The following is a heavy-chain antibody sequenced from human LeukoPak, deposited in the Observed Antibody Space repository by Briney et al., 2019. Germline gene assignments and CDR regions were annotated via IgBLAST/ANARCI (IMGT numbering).Heavy chain of an antibody. CDR2: INSDGTIT. V-gene: IGHV3-74*01. D-gene: IGHD3-10*01. J-gene: IGHJ4*02. Sequence: GGSLRLSCAASGFTFTSYWMHWVRQAPGKGLVWLSRINSDGTITSYADSLEGRFTISRDNAKNTVYLQMNSLRAEDTAVYYCARDRFDALDYWGQGTLVTVSS. CDR3: ARDRFDALDY. CDR1: GFTFTSYW.